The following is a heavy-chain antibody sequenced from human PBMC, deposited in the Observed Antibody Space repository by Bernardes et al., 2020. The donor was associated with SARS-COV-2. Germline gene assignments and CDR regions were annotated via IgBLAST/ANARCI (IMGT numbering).Heavy chain of an antibody. V-gene: IGHV4-34*01. CDR3: ARGGGRCSSTSCSYFDY. CDR2: INHSGST. J-gene: IGHJ4*02. D-gene: IGHD2-2*01. CDR1: GWSFIGSY. Sequence: EILSLPCSVYGWSFIGSYWSWIRQPPWKGLEWIGEINHSGSTNYNPSLKSRVTISVDTSKNQFSLKLSSVTAADTAVYYCARGGGRCSSTSCSYFDYWGQGTLVTVSS.